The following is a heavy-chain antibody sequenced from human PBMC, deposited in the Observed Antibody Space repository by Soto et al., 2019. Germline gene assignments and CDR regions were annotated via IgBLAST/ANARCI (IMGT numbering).Heavy chain of an antibody. Sequence: ASVKVSCKSSGYSFTTYHMNWVRQATGQGLEWMGSMNPYNGDTIYAQKFKGRVTMTRSTSITTAYKEMSSLRSEDTAVYYCARCQVKSDFWSGYSKYYYYYGMDVWGQGITVTVSS. CDR2: MNPYNGDT. CDR1: GYSFTTYH. V-gene: IGHV1-8*01. J-gene: IGHJ6*02. D-gene: IGHD3-3*01. CDR3: ARCQVKSDFWSGYSKYYYYYGMDV.